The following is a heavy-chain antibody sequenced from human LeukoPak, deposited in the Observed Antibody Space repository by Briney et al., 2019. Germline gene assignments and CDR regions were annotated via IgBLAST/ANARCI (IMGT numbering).Heavy chain of an antibody. D-gene: IGHD6-19*01. V-gene: IGHV3-15*01. CDR3: TADSSGWPYYFDY. CDR1: GFTLSNAL. CDR2: IKIKTDGGTT. J-gene: IGHJ4*02. Sequence: PGGSLRLSCAASGFTLSNALMSWVRQAPGQGLEWVGRIKIKTDGGTTDYAAPVKGRFTISRDDSKNTLYLQMNSLKTEDTAVYYCTADSSGWPYYFDYWGQGTLVTVSS.